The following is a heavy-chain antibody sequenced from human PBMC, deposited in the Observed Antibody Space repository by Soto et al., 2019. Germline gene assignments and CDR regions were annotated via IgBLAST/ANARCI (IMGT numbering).Heavy chain of an antibody. D-gene: IGHD6-13*01. J-gene: IGHJ4*02. V-gene: IGHV1-3*05. CDR2: INAGNGNT. CDR3: ARGIAPYSFDY. Sequence: QVQLVQSGAEEKKPGASVKGSCKASGYTFTSYAMHWGRQAPGQRLEWMGWINAGNGNTKYSQKFQGRVTITRDTSASTAYMELSSLRSEDTAVYYCARGIAPYSFDYWGQGTLVTVSS. CDR1: GYTFTSYA.